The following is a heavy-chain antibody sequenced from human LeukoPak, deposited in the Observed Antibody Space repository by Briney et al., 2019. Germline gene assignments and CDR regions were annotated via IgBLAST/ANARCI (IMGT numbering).Heavy chain of an antibody. Sequence: EASVKVSCKASGYTFTGYYMHWVRQAPGQGLEWMGWINPNSGGTNYAQKFQGRVTMTRDTSISTAYMELSRLRSDDTAVYYCARVAITGTPDLDYWGQGTLVTVSS. V-gene: IGHV1-2*02. CDR2: INPNSGGT. CDR1: GYTFTGYY. CDR3: ARVAITGTPDLDY. D-gene: IGHD1-7*01. J-gene: IGHJ4*01.